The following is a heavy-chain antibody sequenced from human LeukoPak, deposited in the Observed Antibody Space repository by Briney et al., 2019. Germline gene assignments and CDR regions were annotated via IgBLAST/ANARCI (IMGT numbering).Heavy chain of an antibody. CDR2: ISRDSSNI. CDR1: GFTFTSYS. V-gene: IGHV3-48*02. J-gene: IGHJ3*02. CDR3: ARDLKWGSTLAFDI. D-gene: IGHD2-2*01. Sequence: PGGSLRLSCAVSGFTFTSYSINWFRQAPGKGLEWVSYISRDSSNIYYADSVKGRFTISRDNARNSMYLQMNSLRDEDTAVYYCARDLKWGSTLAFDIWGQGTMVTVSS.